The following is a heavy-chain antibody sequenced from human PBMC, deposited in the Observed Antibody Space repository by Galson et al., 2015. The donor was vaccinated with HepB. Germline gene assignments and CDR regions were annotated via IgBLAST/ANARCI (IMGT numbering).Heavy chain of an antibody. D-gene: IGHD1-26*01. V-gene: IGHV3-30*18. CDR2: VSNDGSRR. CDR1: GFNFAHYG. CDR3: AKDGRSRSANGDHFHH. Sequence: SLRLSCAASGFNFAHYGMHWVRQAPGKGLEWVAFVSNDGSRRYYSDSVKGRFTISRDNSQNTVTFQLNSLRLEDSGVYYCAKDGRSRSANGDHFHHWGQGTLVPVSS. J-gene: IGHJ4*02.